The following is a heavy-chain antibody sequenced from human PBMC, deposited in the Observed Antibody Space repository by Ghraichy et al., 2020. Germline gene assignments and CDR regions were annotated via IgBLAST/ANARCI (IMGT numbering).Heavy chain of an antibody. J-gene: IGHJ6*02. CDR3: AKELRTGTTNGYGMDV. CDR2: ISGSGGST. D-gene: IGHD1-7*01. CDR1: GFTFSSYA. V-gene: IGHV3-23*01. Sequence: GESLNISCAASGFTFSSYAMSWVRQAPGKGLEWVSIISGSGGSTYYADSVKGRFTISRDNSKNTLYLQMNSLRAEDTAVYYCAKELRTGTTNGYGMDVWGQGTTVTVSS.